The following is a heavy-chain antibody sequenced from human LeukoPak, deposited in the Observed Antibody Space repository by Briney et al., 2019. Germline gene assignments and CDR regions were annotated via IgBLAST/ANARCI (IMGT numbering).Heavy chain of an antibody. Sequence: SGGSVRLSCAASGFTFDDYAMHWVRQAPGKGLEWVSGISWNSGSIGYADSVKGRFTISRDNAKNSLYLQMNSLRDEDTAVYYCASKLYGDLLDYWGQGTLVTVSS. J-gene: IGHJ4*02. D-gene: IGHD4-17*01. CDR1: GFTFDDYA. CDR2: ISWNSGSI. V-gene: IGHV3-9*01. CDR3: ASKLYGDLLDY.